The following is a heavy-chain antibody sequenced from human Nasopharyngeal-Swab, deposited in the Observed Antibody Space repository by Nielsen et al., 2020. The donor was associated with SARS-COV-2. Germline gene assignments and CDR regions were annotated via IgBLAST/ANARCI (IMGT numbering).Heavy chain of an antibody. CDR2: IDWDDDK. D-gene: IGHD3-3*01. J-gene: IGHJ5*02. V-gene: IGHV2-70*01. CDR1: GFSLSTSGMC. Sequence: SDPTLVHPPPTLTLTCTFSGFSLSTSGMCVIWIRQPPGKALEWLALIDWDDDKYYSTSLKTRLTISKDTSKNQVVLTMTNMDPVDTATYYCARLRFLEGWFDPWGQGTLVTVSS. CDR3: ARLRFLEGWFDP.